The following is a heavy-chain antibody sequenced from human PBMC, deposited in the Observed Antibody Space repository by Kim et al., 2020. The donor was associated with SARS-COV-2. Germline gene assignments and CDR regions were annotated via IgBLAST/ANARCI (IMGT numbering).Heavy chain of an antibody. CDR2: ISYDGSNK. CDR1: GFTFSSYG. V-gene: IGHV3-30*18. J-gene: IGHJ3*02. CDR3: AKDASGWGDDAFDI. Sequence: GGSLRLSCAASGFTFSSYGMHWVRQAPGKGLEWVAVISYDGSNKYYADSVKGRFTISRDNSKNTLYLQMNSLRAEDTAVYYCAKDASGWGDDAFDIWGQGTMVTVSS. D-gene: IGHD3-16*01.